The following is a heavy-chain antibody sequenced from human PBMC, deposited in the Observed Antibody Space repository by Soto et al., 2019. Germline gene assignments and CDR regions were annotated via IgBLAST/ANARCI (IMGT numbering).Heavy chain of an antibody. CDR3: ARGVYYGSGSYFQRNYYYYYNGMDV. Sequence: SETLSLTCTVSGGSISSGGYYWSWIRQHPGKGLEWIGYIYYSGSTYYNPSLKSRVTISVDTSKNQFSLKLSSVTAADTAVYYCARGVYYGSGSYFQRNYYYYYNGMDVWGQGTTVTAP. CDR1: GGSISSGGYY. CDR2: IYYSGST. D-gene: IGHD3-10*01. V-gene: IGHV4-31*03. J-gene: IGHJ6*02.